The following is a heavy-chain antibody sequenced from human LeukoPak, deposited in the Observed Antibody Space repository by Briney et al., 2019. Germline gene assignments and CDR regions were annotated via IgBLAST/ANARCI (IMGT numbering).Heavy chain of an antibody. D-gene: IGHD3-16*01. CDR1: GFTFSRDW. V-gene: IGHV3-7*03. CDR2: IKHDGSEK. Sequence: GGSLRLSCAASGFTFSRDWMAWIRQAPGKGLEWVANIKHDGSEKYYMDSVRGRFTISRDNAKNSLYLQMNSLRAEDTAVYYCARDLVDGLDYWGQGTLVTVSS. J-gene: IGHJ4*02. CDR3: ARDLVDGLDY.